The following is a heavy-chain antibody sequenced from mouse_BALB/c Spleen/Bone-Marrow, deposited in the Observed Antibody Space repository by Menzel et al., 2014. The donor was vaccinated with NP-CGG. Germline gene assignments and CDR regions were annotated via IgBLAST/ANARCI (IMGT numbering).Heavy chain of an antibody. CDR3: ARGTYRYYFDY. D-gene: IGHD2-14*01. V-gene: IGHV1-9*01. CDR2: ILPGSGTT. Sequence: VKLVESGAELMKPGASVKISCKTTGYTFSSYWIEWVKQRPGHGLEWIGEILPGSGTTKYNEKFKGKASFTANTSSKTAYMQHSSLTSEDSGVYYCARGTYRYYFDYWGQGTTLTVSS. CDR1: GYTFSSYW. J-gene: IGHJ2*01.